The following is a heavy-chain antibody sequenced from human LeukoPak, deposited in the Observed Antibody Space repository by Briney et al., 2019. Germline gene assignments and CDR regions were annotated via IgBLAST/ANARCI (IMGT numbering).Heavy chain of an antibody. J-gene: IGHJ3*02. CDR1: GGAISSYY. D-gene: IGHD6-13*01. CDR3: ARVKGSGSSWSDAFDI. V-gene: IGHV4-4*07. Sequence: SETLSLTRSVSGGAISSYYWSWIRQPAGHGLEWIGRIYTSGSTNYNPSLKSRVTMSVDTSKNQFSLKLSSVTAADTAVYHCARVKGSGSSWSDAFDIWGQGTMVTVSS. CDR2: IYTSGST.